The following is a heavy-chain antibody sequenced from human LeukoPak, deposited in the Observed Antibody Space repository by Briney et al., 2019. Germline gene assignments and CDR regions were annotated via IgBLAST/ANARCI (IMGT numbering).Heavy chain of an antibody. CDR2: INTNTGNP. Sequence: GASVKVSCKASGYTFTSYGINWVRQAPGQGLEWMGWINTNTGNPTYAQGFTGRFVFSLDTSVSTAYLQISSLKAEDTAVYYCASDRTALTSRYCSGGSCYLRDAFDIWGQGTMVTVSS. J-gene: IGHJ3*02. D-gene: IGHD2-15*01. V-gene: IGHV7-4-1*02. CDR1: GYTFTSYG. CDR3: ASDRTALTSRYCSGGSCYLRDAFDI.